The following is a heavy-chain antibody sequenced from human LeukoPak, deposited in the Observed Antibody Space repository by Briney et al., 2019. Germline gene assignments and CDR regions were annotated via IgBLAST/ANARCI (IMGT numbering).Heavy chain of an antibody. CDR3: ARASRGEY. CDR2: IKEDGSEK. Sequence: PGGSLRLSCAASGFTFSNYWMHWVRQAPGKGPEWVANIKEDGSEKYYVDSVRGRFTISRDNAKNSLYLQMNSLRAEDTAMYYCARASRGEYWGQGTLVTVSS. D-gene: IGHD3-16*01. V-gene: IGHV3-7*04. CDR1: GFTFSNYW. J-gene: IGHJ4*02.